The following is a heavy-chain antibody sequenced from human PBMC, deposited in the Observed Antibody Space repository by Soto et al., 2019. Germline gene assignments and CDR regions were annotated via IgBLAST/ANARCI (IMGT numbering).Heavy chain of an antibody. J-gene: IGHJ3*02. CDR2: ISYDGSNK. CDR3: AKDILRFLEWLSSRDDAFDI. D-gene: IGHD3-3*01. CDR1: GFTFSSYG. Sequence: QVQLVESGGGVVQPGRSLRLSCAASGFTFSSYGMHWVRQAPGKGLEWVAVISYDGSNKYYADSVKGRFTISRDNSKNPLYLQMNSLRAEDTAVYYCAKDILRFLEWLSSRDDAFDIWGQGTMVTVSS. V-gene: IGHV3-30*18.